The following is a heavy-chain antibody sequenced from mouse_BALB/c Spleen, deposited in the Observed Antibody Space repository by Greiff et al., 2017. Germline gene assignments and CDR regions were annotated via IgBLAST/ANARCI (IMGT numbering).Heavy chain of an antibody. V-gene: IGHV1-67*01. J-gene: IGHJ1*01. CDR3: ARTNPITTGGNWDFDV. CDR1: GYTFTDYA. D-gene: IGHD2-4*01. Sequence: QVQLQQSGPELVRPGVSVKISCKGSGYTFTDYAMHWVKQSHAKSLEWIGVISTYYGNTNYNQKFKGKATMTVDKSSSTAYMELARLTSEDSAIYYCARTNPITTGGNWDFDVWGAGTTVTVSS. CDR2: ISTYYGNT.